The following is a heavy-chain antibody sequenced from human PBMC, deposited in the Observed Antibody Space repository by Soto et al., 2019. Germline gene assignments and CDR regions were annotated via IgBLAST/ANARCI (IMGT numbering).Heavy chain of an antibody. V-gene: IGHV3-74*01. J-gene: IGHJ4*02. D-gene: IGHD3-22*01. CDR3: ASSGHYLPFEY. Sequence: GGSLRLSCAASGFTIYWMHWVRQAPGKGLVWISRINSDGGTTDYADSVKGRFTISRDNAKGLVYLQMNSLGPEDTALYFCASSGHYLPFEYWGQGTLVTVSS. CDR1: GFTIYW. CDR2: INSDGGTT.